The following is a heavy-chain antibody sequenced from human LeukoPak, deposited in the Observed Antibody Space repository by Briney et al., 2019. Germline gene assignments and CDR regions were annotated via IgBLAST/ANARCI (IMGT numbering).Heavy chain of an antibody. D-gene: IGHD3-16*02. CDR2: INPNSGGT. Sequence: ASVKVSCKASGYTFTGYYMHWVRQAPGQGLEWMGWINPNSGGTNYAQKFQGRVTMTRDTSISTAYMELSRLTSDDMAVYYRARPSGTYLPYDYWGQGTLVTVSS. V-gene: IGHV1-2*02. CDR1: GYTFTGYY. CDR3: ARPSGTYLPYDY. J-gene: IGHJ4*02.